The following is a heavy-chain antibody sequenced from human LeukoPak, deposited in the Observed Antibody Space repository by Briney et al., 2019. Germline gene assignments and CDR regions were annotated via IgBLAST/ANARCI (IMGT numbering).Heavy chain of an antibody. CDR1: GFIFNNYG. CDR2: ISNDGGGT. CDR3: AKGGSGYFLDL. V-gene: IGHV3-23*01. Sequence: GGSLLLSCAASGFIFNNYGLVWVRQAPGKGLEWVSAISNDGGGTTYADFVKGRFTISRDNSKNTLFLQMNSLRGEDTALYYCAKGGSGYFLDLWGQGTLVTVSS. J-gene: IGHJ5*02. D-gene: IGHD3-22*01.